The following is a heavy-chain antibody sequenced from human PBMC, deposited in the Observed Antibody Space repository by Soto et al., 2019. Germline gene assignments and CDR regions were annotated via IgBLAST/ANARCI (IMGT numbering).Heavy chain of an antibody. D-gene: IGHD3-9*01. CDR3: AKDRRARGYFDWSSHPVRYYGMDV. Sequence: GGSLRLSCAAAGFTFSSYGMHWVRQAPGKGLEWVAVISYDGSNKYYAGSVKGRFTISRDNSKNTLYLQMNSLRAEDTAVYYCAKDRRARGYFDWSSHPVRYYGMDVWGQGTTVTVSS. CDR2: ISYDGSNK. V-gene: IGHV3-30*18. CDR1: GFTFSSYG. J-gene: IGHJ6*02.